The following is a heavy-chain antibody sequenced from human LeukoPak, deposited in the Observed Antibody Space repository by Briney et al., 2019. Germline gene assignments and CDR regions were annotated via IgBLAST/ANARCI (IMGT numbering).Heavy chain of an antibody. CDR1: GFTFSSYG. J-gene: IGHJ4*02. V-gene: IGHV3-33*01. D-gene: IGHD1-26*01. CDR3: ARDPSGSYDY. Sequence: GGSLRLSCTASGFTFSSYGMHWVRQAPGKGLEWVAVIWYDGSSKYYADSVKGRFTISRDDSKNTLYLQMNSLRAEDTAVYYCARDPSGSYDYWGQGTLVTVSS. CDR2: IWYDGSSK.